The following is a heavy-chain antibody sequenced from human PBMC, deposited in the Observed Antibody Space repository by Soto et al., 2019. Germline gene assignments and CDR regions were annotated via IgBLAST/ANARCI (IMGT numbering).Heavy chain of an antibody. V-gene: IGHV3-30*03. Sequence: QIHLVESGGDVVQPGKSLRLSCAASGFNFGFFGMHWVRQAPGKGLEWVAFISGDGINTQYADSVRGRFTLSRDYSRKTMYLQMDSLRDEDTALYYCARGNRSFDFDSWGLGTLVTVSS. J-gene: IGHJ4*02. CDR1: GFNFGFFG. D-gene: IGHD1-26*01. CDR3: ARGNRSFDFDS. CDR2: ISGDGINT.